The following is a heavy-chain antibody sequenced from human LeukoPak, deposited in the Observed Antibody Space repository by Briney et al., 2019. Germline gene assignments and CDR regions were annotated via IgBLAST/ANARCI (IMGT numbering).Heavy chain of an antibody. V-gene: IGHV3-23*01. CDR2: ISGSGGST. CDR1: GFTFSSYA. D-gene: IGHD4-17*01. Sequence: GGSLRLSCAASGFTFSSYAMSWVRQAPGKGLEWVSAISGSGGSTYYADSVKGRLTISRDNSKNTLYLQMNSLRAEDTAVYYCARDLDYGDYYFDYWGQGTLVTVSS. CDR3: ARDLDYGDYYFDY. J-gene: IGHJ4*02.